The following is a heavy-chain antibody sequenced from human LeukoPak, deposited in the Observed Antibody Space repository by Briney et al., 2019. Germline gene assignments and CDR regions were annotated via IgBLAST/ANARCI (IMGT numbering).Heavy chain of an antibody. Sequence: ASVKVSCKASGYTFTSYDINWVRQATGQGLEWMGWMNPNSGNTGYAQKFQGRVTMTRNTSISTAYMELSGLRYEDTAVYYCARGRGLRPAAIAQALDFDYWGQGTLVTVSS. CDR3: ARGRGLRPAAIAQALDFDY. CDR2: MNPNSGNT. J-gene: IGHJ4*02. V-gene: IGHV1-8*01. CDR1: GYTFTSYD. D-gene: IGHD2-2*02.